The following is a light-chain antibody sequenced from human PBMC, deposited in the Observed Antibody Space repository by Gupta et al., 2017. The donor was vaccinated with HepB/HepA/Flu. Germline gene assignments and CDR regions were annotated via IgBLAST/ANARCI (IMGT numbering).Light chain of an antibody. CDR1: QSVSSSY. Sequence: EIGLPQPPGTLSLSPGERATPACRASQSVSSSYLAWYQQKPGQAPGLLIYGASSRATGIPDRFSGSGSGTDFTLTISRLEPEDFAVYYCQQYGSSPRTFGQGTKVEIK. CDR2: GAS. CDR3: QQYGSSPRT. J-gene: IGKJ1*01. V-gene: IGKV3-20*01.